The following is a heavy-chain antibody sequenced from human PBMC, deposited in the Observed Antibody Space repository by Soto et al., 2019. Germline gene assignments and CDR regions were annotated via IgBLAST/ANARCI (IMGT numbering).Heavy chain of an antibody. J-gene: IGHJ5*02. CDR1: LYPFTSYN. V-gene: IGHV1-2*02. Sequence: SVKISCKRPLYPFTSYNIYLVRQAPGQGLEWMGWIETSTGDTTYAQKFQGRVTMTRDTSVNIAYMELNNLLSDDTAVYYCESRSSIWLNEIKFDPWGQGTLVTVSS. CDR2: IETSTGDT. D-gene: IGHD2-2*01. CDR3: ESRSSIWLNEIKFDP.